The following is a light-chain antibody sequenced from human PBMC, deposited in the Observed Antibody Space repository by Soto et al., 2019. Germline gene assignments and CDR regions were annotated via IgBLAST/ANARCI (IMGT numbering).Light chain of an antibody. J-gene: IGLJ1*01. CDR1: SRDMDAYKF. Sequence: QSVLTNVAGVSMSTGRSISISCTETSRDMDAYKFVFSHQQHPGTAPQLTIYDVSNRSSGISNRSSGSKSGNTASLPICVLVAEVDADYYSGSSTSTSKAVFGTGTTLTVL. V-gene: IGLV2-14*01. CDR3: GSSTSTSKAV. CDR2: DVS.